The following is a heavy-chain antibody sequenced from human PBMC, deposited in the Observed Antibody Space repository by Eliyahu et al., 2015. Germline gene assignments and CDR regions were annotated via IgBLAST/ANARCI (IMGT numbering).Heavy chain of an antibody. J-gene: IGHJ4*02. CDR3: ARAYLK. V-gene: IGHV3-53*01. CDR1: GFSGNGNY. Sequence: EVQLVESGGGLIQPGGSLRLSCAASGFSGNGNYMSWVRQAXGKGLEWVXVIWTGGTTSYAGXVKGRFTISRDNSKNTLYLQMNSLRAEDTAVYYCARAYLKWGQGTLVTVS. CDR2: IWTGGTT.